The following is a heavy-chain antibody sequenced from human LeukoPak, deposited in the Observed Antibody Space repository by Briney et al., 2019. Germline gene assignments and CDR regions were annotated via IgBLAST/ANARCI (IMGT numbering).Heavy chain of an antibody. CDR2: INHSGST. D-gene: IGHD1-26*01. Sequence: SETLSLTCTVSGYSISSGYNWGWIRQPPGKGLEWIGIINHSGSTYYNPSLKRRVTISVDTSKNQFSLKLSSVTAADTAVYYCARDRVGGSLFDRWGQGTLVTVSS. V-gene: IGHV4-38-2*02. CDR1: GYSISSGYN. CDR3: ARDRVGGSLFDR. J-gene: IGHJ5*02.